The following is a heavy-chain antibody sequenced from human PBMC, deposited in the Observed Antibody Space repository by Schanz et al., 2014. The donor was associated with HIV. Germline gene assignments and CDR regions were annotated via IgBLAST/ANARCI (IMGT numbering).Heavy chain of an antibody. V-gene: IGHV3-33*06. Sequence: QVQLVESGGGVVQPGRSLRLSCAASGFTFSNFAMHWVRQAPGKGLEWAAVIWYDGSFKYYADSVKGRFTISRDNPKNTLYLQMNSLRAEDTAVYYCAKDQGDVTGTPFDYWGQGTLVTVSS. CDR3: AKDQGDVTGTPFDY. J-gene: IGHJ4*02. CDR1: GFTFSNFA. D-gene: IGHD1-20*01. CDR2: IWYDGSFK.